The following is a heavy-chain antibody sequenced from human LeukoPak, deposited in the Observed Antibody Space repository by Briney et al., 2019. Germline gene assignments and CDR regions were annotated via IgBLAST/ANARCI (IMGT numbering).Heavy chain of an antibody. J-gene: IGHJ4*02. V-gene: IGHV3-23*01. CDR2: AGSGRDT. Sequence: PGGSLRLSCAASGIALSEYTMSWVRQAPGKGLEWVSAAGSGRDTFYADSVRGRFTISKDHSKNTLWLQMNNLRADDTAIYYCASTFTRFLKADYWGQGTLVTVSS. D-gene: IGHD3-3*01. CDR3: ASTFTRFLKADY. CDR1: GIALSEYT.